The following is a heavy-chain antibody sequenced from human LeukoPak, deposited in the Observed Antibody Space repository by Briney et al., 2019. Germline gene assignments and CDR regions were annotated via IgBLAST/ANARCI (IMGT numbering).Heavy chain of an antibody. Sequence: GGSLRLSCPASGFTFSSYCMHWVRQAPGKGLVWVARMNGDGSSTDYADSVKGRFTISRDYAKNTLYLQMNSLRVEDTAMYYCAKDRSPGWFDPWGQGTLVTVSS. V-gene: IGHV3-74*01. CDR3: AKDRSPGWFDP. CDR1: GFTFSSYC. D-gene: IGHD6-13*01. CDR2: MNGDGSST. J-gene: IGHJ5*02.